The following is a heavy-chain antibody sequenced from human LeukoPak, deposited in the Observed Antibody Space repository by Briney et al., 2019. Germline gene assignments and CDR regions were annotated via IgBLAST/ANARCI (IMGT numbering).Heavy chain of an antibody. D-gene: IGHD2-8*02. CDR3: AREDTGGLDY. CDR1: GGSISSSSHY. Sequence: SETLSLTCSVSGGSISSSSHYWDWIRQPPGEGLEWIGSIYYSGSTYYNPSLKSRVTISVDTYKNQFSLKLISVTAADTAVYYCAREDTGGLDYWGQGILVTVSP. J-gene: IGHJ4*02. CDR2: IYYSGST. V-gene: IGHV4-39*07.